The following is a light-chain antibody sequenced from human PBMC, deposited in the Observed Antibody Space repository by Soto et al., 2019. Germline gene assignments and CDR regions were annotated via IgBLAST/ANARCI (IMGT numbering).Light chain of an antibody. CDR2: KAS. CDR1: QSISSW. J-gene: IGKJ1*01. CDR3: QQYNSYPRA. V-gene: IGKV1-5*03. Sequence: DIQMTQSPSTLSASVGDRVTITCRASQSISSWLAWYQQKPGKAPKLLIYKASSLESRVSSRFSGSGSGTEFALTISSLQPDDFATYCCQQYNSYPRAFGQGTKVEIK.